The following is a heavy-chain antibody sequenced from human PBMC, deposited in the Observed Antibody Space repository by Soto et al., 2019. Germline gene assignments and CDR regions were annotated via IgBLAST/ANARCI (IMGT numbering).Heavy chain of an antibody. CDR3: ARLTISATGTGWFDP. D-gene: IGHD6-13*01. V-gene: IGHV4-39*01. J-gene: IGHJ5*02. CDR1: GGSISSISYY. CDR2: IYYSGTP. Sequence: PETLSLTCTVSGGSISSISYYWGWIRQPPGKGLEWIGTIYYSGTPYYNPSLKSRVTISVDTSKNQFSMKLSSVNEPDTAVYYRARLTISATGTGWFDPWGQGTLVTVS.